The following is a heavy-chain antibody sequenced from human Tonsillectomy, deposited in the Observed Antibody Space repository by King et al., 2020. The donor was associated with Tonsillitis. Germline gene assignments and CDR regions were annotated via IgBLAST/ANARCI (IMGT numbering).Heavy chain of an antibody. CDR3: VRQYTNRWYWNWYFDR. CDR1: GASISSGTYY. Sequence: LQLQESGPGLVKPAQTVSLTCTVSGASISSGTYYWTWVRQPAGKGLEWIGRIYASGGTDYNPSLKIRVSMSVDTSKNQFSVKLTSVTAADTAVYYCVRQYTNRWYWNWYFDRWGRGTLVTVSP. CDR2: IYASGGT. J-gene: IGHJ2*01. D-gene: IGHD1-1*01. V-gene: IGHV4-61*02.